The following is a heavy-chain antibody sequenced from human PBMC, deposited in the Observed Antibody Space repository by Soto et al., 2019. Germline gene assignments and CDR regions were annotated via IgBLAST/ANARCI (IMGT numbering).Heavy chain of an antibody. V-gene: IGHV3-13*01. Sequence: GGGLRLACTASGATFSSYDMHWVRQATGKGLEWVSAIGTAGDTYYPGSVKGRFTISRENAKNSLYLQMNSLRAGDKAVYYCAREAYGMDVWGQGTTVTVSS. CDR2: IGTAGDT. J-gene: IGHJ6*02. CDR3: AREAYGMDV. CDR1: GATFSSYD.